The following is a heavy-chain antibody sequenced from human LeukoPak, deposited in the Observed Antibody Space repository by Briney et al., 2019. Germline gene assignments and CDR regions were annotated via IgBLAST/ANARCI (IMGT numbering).Heavy chain of an antibody. V-gene: IGHV3-30*04. J-gene: IGHJ4*02. CDR2: ISYDGSNK. Sequence: PGGSLRLSCAASGFTFSSYAMHWVRQAPGKGLEWVAVISYDGSNKYYADSVKGRFTISRDNSKNTLYLQMNSLRAKDTAVYYCARAGYSSSWYFDYWGQGTLVTVSS. D-gene: IGHD6-13*01. CDR3: ARAGYSSSWYFDY. CDR1: GFTFSSYA.